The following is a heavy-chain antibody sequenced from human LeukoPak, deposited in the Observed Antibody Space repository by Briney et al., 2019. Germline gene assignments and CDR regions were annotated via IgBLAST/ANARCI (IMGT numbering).Heavy chain of an antibody. Sequence: PGGSLRLSCAASEFSVGSNYMTWVRQAPGKGLEWVSSISSSSSYIYYADSVKGRFTISRDNAKNSLYLQMNSLRVEDTAVYYCARGLVNGRPYDAFDIWGQGTMVTVSS. CDR2: ISSSSSYI. D-gene: IGHD2-21*01. V-gene: IGHV3-21*01. J-gene: IGHJ3*02. CDR3: ARGLVNGRPYDAFDI. CDR1: EFSVGSNY.